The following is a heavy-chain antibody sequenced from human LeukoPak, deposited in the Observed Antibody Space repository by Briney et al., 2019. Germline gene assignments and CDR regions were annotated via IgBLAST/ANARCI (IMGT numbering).Heavy chain of an antibody. V-gene: IGHV1-18*01. Sequence: ASVKVSCKASGYTFTSYGISWVRQAPGQGLEWMGWISAYNGNTNYAQKLQGRVTMTTDTSTSTVYMELRSLRSDDTAVYYCARDVGSNYADVWGQGTTVTVSS. CDR2: ISAYNGNT. D-gene: IGHD4-11*01. CDR3: ARDVGSNYADV. CDR1: GYTFTSYG. J-gene: IGHJ6*02.